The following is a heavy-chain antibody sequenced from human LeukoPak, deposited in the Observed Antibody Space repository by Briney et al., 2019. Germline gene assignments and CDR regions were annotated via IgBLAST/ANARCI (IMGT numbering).Heavy chain of an antibody. V-gene: IGHV1-69*04. CDR2: IIPILWIA. D-gene: IGHD5-18*01. Sequence: SENVPCKPSGGTFSSYALSGVGQAAARGGEWMGRIIPILWIANHAQKLQDRVTITGDKSTSTAYTELSSLRSEETAVYYCVRAQDTAMVTGNSWGKGTLV. CDR1: GGTFSSYA. CDR3: VRAQDTAMVTGNS. J-gene: IGHJ4*02.